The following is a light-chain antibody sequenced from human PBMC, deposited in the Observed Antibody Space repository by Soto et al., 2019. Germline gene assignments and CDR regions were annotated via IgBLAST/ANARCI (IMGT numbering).Light chain of an antibody. J-gene: IGKJ5*01. CDR2: GAS. CDR3: QQYNNWPPIT. V-gene: IGKV3-15*01. Sequence: EVVLTQSPGTLSLSPGDRATLSCRASQSVSSSTLAWYQKQPGQAPRLXLYGASTRATGIPARFSGSGSGTELTLTISSLQSEDFAVYYCQQYNNWPPITFGQGTRLEIK. CDR1: QSVSSST.